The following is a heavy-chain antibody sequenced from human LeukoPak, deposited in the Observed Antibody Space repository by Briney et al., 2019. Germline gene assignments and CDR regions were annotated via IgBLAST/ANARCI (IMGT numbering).Heavy chain of an antibody. Sequence: TSETLSLTCAVYGGSFSGYYWSWIRQPPGKGLEWIGYIYYSGGTNYNPSLESRVTISLDTAKNQFSLKLRSVTAEDTAVYYCATTGGTSPYSASWFNIEYWGQGTLVTVSS. CDR3: ATTGGTSPYSASWFNIEY. CDR1: GGSFSGYY. D-gene: IGHD6-13*01. J-gene: IGHJ4*02. V-gene: IGHV4-59*08. CDR2: IYYSGGT.